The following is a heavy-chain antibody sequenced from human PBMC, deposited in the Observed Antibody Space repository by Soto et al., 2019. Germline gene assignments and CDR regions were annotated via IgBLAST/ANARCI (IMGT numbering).Heavy chain of an antibody. V-gene: IGHV1-69*12. CDR1: GGTFSSYA. CDR3: ARGRGDYGDYYYGMDV. Sequence: QVQLVQSGAEVKKPGSSVKVSCKASGGTFSSYAISWVRQAPRQGLEWMGGIIPIFGTANYAQKFQGRVTITADESTSTAYMELSSLRSEDTAVYYCARGRGDYGDYYYGMDVWGQGTTVTVSS. CDR2: IIPIFGTA. D-gene: IGHD4-17*01. J-gene: IGHJ6*02.